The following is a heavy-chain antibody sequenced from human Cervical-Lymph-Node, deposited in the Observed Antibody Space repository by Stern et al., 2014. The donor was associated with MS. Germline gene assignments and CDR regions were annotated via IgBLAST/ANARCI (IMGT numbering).Heavy chain of an antibody. Sequence: QVQLQESGPGLVKPSQTLSLTCTVSGGSISSGSYYWSWIRQPAGKGLEWIGRIYTSGSTNYNPSLKSRVTISVDTSKNQYTLNLSSVTAADTAVYYCARVAYYGDYERIDYWGQGTLVTVSS. D-gene: IGHD4-17*01. CDR1: GGSISSGSYY. V-gene: IGHV4-61*02. CDR3: ARVAYYGDYERIDY. CDR2: IYTSGST. J-gene: IGHJ4*02.